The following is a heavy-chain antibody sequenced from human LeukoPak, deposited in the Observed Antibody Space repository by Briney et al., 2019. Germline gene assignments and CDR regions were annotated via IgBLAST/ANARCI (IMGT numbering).Heavy chain of an antibody. CDR3: ASESRDNAEGFMGFDY. J-gene: IGHJ4*02. CDR2: IYYSGST. V-gene: IGHV4-39*01. CDR1: GGSISSSSYY. D-gene: IGHD5-24*01. Sequence: SETLSLTCTVSGGSISSSSYYWGWIRQPPGKGLEWIGSIYYSGSTYYNPSLKSRVTISVDTSKNQFSLKLSSVTAADTAVYYCASESRDNAEGFMGFDYWGQGTLVTVSS.